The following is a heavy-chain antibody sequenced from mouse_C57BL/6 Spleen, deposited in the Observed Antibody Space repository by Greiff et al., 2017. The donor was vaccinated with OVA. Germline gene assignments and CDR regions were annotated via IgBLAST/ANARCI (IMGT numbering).Heavy chain of an antibody. D-gene: IGHD2-4*01. CDR2: ISSGSSTI. V-gene: IGHV5-17*01. J-gene: IGHJ1*03. CDR1: GFTFSDYG. Sequence: VMLVESGGGLVKPGGSLKLSCAASGFTFSDYGMHWVRQAPEKGLEWVAYISSGSSTIYYADTVKGRFTISRDNAKNTLFLQMTSLRSEDTAMYYCARSDYDWYFDVWGTGTTVTVSS. CDR3: ARSDYDWYFDV.